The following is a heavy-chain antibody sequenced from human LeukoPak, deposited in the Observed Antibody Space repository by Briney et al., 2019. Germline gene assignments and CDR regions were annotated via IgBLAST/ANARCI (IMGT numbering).Heavy chain of an antibody. V-gene: IGHV4-39*01. D-gene: IGHD6-19*01. J-gene: IGHJ4*02. CDR3: ARHRLNSFYTSGRGGVDY. CDR2: IYNSGGT. Sequence: SETLSLTCTVSSDSISSSSFYCGWIRQPPGKGLEWIGSIYNSGGTYYNPSLKSRVTISVDTSKNQFSLKLSSVTAADTAVYYCARHRLNSFYTSGRGGVDYWGQGTLVTVSS. CDR1: SDSISSSSFY.